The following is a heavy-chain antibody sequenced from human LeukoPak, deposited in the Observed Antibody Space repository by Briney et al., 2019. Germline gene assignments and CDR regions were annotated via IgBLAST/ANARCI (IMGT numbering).Heavy chain of an antibody. D-gene: IGHD3-10*01. CDR3: ARDPLLLRPGEDYYYYMDV. J-gene: IGHJ6*03. CDR2: ISYDGSNK. V-gene: IGHV3-30-3*01. CDR1: GFTFSSYA. Sequence: GRSLRLSCAASGFTFSSYAMHWVRQAPGKGLEWVAVISYDGSNKYYADSVKGRFTISRDNSKNTLYLQMNSLRAEDTAVYYCARDPLLLRPGEDYYYYMDVWGKGTTVTVSS.